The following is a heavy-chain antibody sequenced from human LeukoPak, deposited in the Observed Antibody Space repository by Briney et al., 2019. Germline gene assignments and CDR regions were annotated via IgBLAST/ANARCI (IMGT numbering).Heavy chain of an antibody. D-gene: IGHD3-3*01. V-gene: IGHV4-59*01. CDR1: GGSISSYY. CDR3: ARIPGESTIFGVGDRNWFDP. Sequence: PSETLSLTCTVSGGSISSYYWSWIRQPPGKGLEWIGYIYYSGSTNYNPSLKSRVTISVDTSKNQFSLKLSSVTAADTAVYYCARIPGESTIFGVGDRNWFDPWGQGTLVTVSS. CDR2: IYYSGST. J-gene: IGHJ5*02.